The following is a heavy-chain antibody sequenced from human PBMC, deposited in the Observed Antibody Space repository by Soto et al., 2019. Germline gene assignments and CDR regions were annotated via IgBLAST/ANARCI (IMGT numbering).Heavy chain of an antibody. CDR3: ARGRYCLTGRCFPNWFDS. J-gene: IGHJ5*01. CDR1: GDAISSYF. CDR2: VHTSATT. Sequence: KTSETLSLTCSVSGDAISSYFWSWIRQPAGKGLEWIGRVHTSATTYYNPSFESRVAISVDTSKSQFSLNVTSVTAADTAVYFCARGRYCLTGRCFPNWFDSWGQGALVTVSS. V-gene: IGHV4-4*07. D-gene: IGHD7-27*01.